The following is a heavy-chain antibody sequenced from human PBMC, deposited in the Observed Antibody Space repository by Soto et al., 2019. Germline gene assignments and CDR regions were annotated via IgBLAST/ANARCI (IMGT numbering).Heavy chain of an antibody. CDR1: GYTFTRYG. Sequence: QVQLVQSGAEVKKPGASVKVSCKASGYTFTRYGISWVRQAPGQGLECMGWISTYNGNTNYAQKLQGRVTMTTETATSTAYMERRSLRADDTAVYYCARDGQTTMVRGVSGGSYNYSGMDVWGQGTTVTVSS. J-gene: IGHJ6*02. CDR3: ARDGQTTMVRGVSGGSYNYSGMDV. D-gene: IGHD3-10*01. CDR2: ISTYNGNT. V-gene: IGHV1-18*04.